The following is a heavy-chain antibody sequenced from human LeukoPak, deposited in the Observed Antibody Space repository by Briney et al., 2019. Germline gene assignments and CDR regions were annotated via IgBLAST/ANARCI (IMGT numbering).Heavy chain of an antibody. J-gene: IGHJ5*02. V-gene: IGHV1-18*01. CDR2: ISAYNGET. D-gene: IGHD2-2*01. CDR3: ARLAEDIVVVPAADNSFDP. Sequence: ASVKVSCKASGYTFTRYGITWVRQAPGQGLEWVGWISAYNGETNFAQKVQGRVTMTTDTSTSTAYMELRSLRSDDTAVYYCARLAEDIVVVPAADNSFDPWGQGTLVTVSS. CDR1: GYTFTRYG.